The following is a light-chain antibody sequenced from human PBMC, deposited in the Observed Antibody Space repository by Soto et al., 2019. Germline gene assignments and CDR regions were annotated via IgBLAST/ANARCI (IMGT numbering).Light chain of an antibody. J-gene: IGKJ1*01. V-gene: IGKV1-5*01. CDR3: QQYNSYPT. CDR2: DAS. CDR1: QSLSRW. Sequence: DTQLTQSPSTLSTSVGDRVTITCRARQSLSRWLAWYQQKPGKAPKLLIYDASTLQSGVPSRFSGSGSGTEFTLTISNLQPDDFATYYCQQYNSYPTFGQGTKVEVK.